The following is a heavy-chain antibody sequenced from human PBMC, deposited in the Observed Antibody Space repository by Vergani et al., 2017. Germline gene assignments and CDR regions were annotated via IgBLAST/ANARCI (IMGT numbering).Heavy chain of an antibody. J-gene: IGHJ6*03. Sequence: EVQLVESGGGLVQPGGSLRLSCAASGFTFSSYEMNWVRQAPGKGLEWVAYISSSGSTIYYADSVKGRFTLSRDNATNSLSLQMNSLRAADTAVYYCARSPPMDVWGKGTTVTVSS. CDR3: ARSPPMDV. V-gene: IGHV3-48*03. CDR2: ISSSGSTI. CDR1: GFTFSSYE.